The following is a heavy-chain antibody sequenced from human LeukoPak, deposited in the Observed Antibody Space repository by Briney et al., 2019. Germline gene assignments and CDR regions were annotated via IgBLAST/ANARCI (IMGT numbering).Heavy chain of an antibody. CDR2: IYPGDSDT. CDR1: GYSFTSYW. Sequence: GESLKISCKGSGYSFTSYWIGWVRQMPGKGLEWMGIIYPGDSDTRYSPSFQGQVTISADKSISTAYLQWSSLKASDTAMYYCARLPITYYYDSGSYNYFDYWGQGTLVTVSS. D-gene: IGHD3-10*01. V-gene: IGHV5-51*01. J-gene: IGHJ4*02. CDR3: ARLPITYYYDSGSYNYFDY.